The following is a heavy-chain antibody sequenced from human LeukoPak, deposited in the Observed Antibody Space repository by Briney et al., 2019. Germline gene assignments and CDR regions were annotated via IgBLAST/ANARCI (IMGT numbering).Heavy chain of an antibody. D-gene: IGHD2-15*01. CDR2: IRCDGSNK. J-gene: IGHJ4*02. Sequence: GGSLRLSCAASGFTFSSYGMHWVRQAPGKGLEWVAFIRCDGSNKYYADSVKGRFTISRDNSKNTLYLQMNSLRAEDTAVYYCARDQGDCSGGSCYLNDYWGQGTLVTVSS. V-gene: IGHV3-30*02. CDR3: ARDQGDCSGGSCYLNDY. CDR1: GFTFSSYG.